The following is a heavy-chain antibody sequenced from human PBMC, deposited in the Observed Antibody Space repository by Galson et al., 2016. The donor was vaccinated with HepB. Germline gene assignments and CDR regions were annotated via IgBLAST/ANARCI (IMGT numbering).Heavy chain of an antibody. CDR1: GFTFNNYG. Sequence: SLRLSCATSGFTFNNYGINWVRQAPGKGLEWVAVISYDGNNRHYADAVKGRFTISRDISTNTVYLQMNSLRADDTAVYFCARDRGLLHYYYGMDVWGQGTTVTVSS. V-gene: IGHV3-33*08. J-gene: IGHJ6*02. CDR3: ARDRGLLHYYYGMDV. CDR2: ISYDGNNR. D-gene: IGHD4-17*01.